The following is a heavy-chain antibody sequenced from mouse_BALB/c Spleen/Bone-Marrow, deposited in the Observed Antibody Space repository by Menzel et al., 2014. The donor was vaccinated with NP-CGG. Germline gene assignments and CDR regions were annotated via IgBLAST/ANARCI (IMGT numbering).Heavy chain of an antibody. CDR3: ARHHRYAYYFDY. J-gene: IGHJ2*01. Sequence: QVQLKESGSVLVRPGASVKLSCKASGYTFTNSWIHWAKQRPGQGLEWIGGIHPNSGNTNFNEKFKVKATLTVDTSSSTAYVDLSSLTAEDSAVYYCARHHRYAYYFDYWGQGTTLTVSS. CDR1: GYTFTNSW. CDR2: IHPNSGNT. D-gene: IGHD2-14*01. V-gene: IGHV1S130*01.